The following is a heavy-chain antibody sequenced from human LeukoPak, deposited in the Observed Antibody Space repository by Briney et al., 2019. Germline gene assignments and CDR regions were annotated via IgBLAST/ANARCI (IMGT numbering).Heavy chain of an antibody. CDR3: ARDWETNFFDAFDI. J-gene: IGHJ3*02. CDR2: ISTYSGNT. Sequence: ASVKVSCKASGYTFAYYGVDWVRQAPGQGLEWMGWISTYSGNTNYAQKLQGRVTMTTDTSTSTAYMELRSLRSDDTAVYYCARDWETNFFDAFDIWGQGTMVTVSS. V-gene: IGHV1-18*01. D-gene: IGHD1-26*01. CDR1: GYTFAYYG.